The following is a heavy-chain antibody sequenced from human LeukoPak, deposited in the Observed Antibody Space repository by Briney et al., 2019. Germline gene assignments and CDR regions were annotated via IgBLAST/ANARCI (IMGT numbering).Heavy chain of an antibody. V-gene: IGHV1-18*04. J-gene: IGHJ6*03. Sequence: GASVKVSCKASGYTFTGYYMHWVRQAPGQGLEWMGWISAYNGNTNYAQKLQGRVTMTTDTSTSTAYMELRSLRSDDTAVYYCARVDIVVVPAAMYYYYYYMDVWGKGTTVTISS. CDR3: ARVDIVVVPAAMYYYYYYMDV. CDR1: GYTFTGYY. D-gene: IGHD2-2*03. CDR2: ISAYNGNT.